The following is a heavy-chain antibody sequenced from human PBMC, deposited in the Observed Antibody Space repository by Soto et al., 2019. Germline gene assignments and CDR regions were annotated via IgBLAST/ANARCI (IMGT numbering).Heavy chain of an antibody. Sequence: HVQLQESGPGLVKPSQTLSLTCNVSGGSISSGDYFWNWIRQPPGKGLEWIGYIYHSGSTYYNPPLRSLVTISIDTSKSQFSLKFASVTAADTAVYYCARGPITGTTDSWGQGTLVTVS. CDR1: GGSISSGDYF. D-gene: IGHD1-7*01. CDR3: ARGPITGTTDS. CDR2: IYHSGST. V-gene: IGHV4-30-4*01. J-gene: IGHJ4*02.